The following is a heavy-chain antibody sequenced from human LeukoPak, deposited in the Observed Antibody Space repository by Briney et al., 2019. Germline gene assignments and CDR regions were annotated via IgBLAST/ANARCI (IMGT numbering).Heavy chain of an antibody. D-gene: IGHD1-26*01. CDR3: ARDSGSYFHDAFDT. CDR1: GYTFTGYY. CDR2: INPDSGGT. J-gene: IGHJ3*02. V-gene: IGHV1-2*02. Sequence: ASVKVSCKASGYTFTGYYMYWVRQAPGQGLEWMGWINPDSGGTKYAQKSQGRVTMTWDTSISTAHMELSRLRSDDTAVYYCARDSGSYFHDAFDTWGQGTMVTVSS.